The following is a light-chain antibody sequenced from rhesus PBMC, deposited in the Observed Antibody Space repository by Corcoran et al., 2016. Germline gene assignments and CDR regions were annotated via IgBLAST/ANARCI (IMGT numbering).Light chain of an antibody. CDR1: QGISSY. CDR3: LQHNSYPLT. CDR2: DAS. V-gene: IGKV1-28*01. J-gene: IGKJ4*01. Sequence: DIQMTQSPSSLSASVGDTVTITCRASQGISSYLNWFQQKPGKAPQLLIYDASRLESGVPSRFSGSGSGTEFTLTISSLQPEDFAAYYCLQHNSYPLTFGGGTKVEIK.